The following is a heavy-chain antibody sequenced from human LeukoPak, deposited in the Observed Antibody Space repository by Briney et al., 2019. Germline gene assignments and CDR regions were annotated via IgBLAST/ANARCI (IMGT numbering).Heavy chain of an antibody. CDR2: ICHSGST. Sequence: PSETLSLTCTVSGGSISSGGYYWSWIRQPPGKGLEWIGYICHSGSTYYNPSLKSRVTISVDRSKNQFSLKLSSVTAADTAVYYCARNLGTLATGGVALDIWGQGTMVTVAS. V-gene: IGHV4-30-2*01. CDR3: ARNLGTLATGGVALDI. J-gene: IGHJ3*02. D-gene: IGHD1-14*01. CDR1: GGSISSGGYY.